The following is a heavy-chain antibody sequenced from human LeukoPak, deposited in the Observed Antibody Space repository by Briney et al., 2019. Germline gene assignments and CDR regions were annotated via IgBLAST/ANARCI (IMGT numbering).Heavy chain of an antibody. CDR2: INWNGGST. CDR1: GFAFDDHG. J-gene: IGHJ4*02. D-gene: IGHD2-2*01. Sequence: PGGSPRLSCSASGFAFDDHGMSWVRQVPGKGLEWVSGINWNGGSTGYADPLRGRFTISRDNAKNSLYLQMDSLRAEDTALYYCARAPITSPFYFDYWGQGTLVTVSS. CDR3: ARAPITSPFYFDY. V-gene: IGHV3-20*04.